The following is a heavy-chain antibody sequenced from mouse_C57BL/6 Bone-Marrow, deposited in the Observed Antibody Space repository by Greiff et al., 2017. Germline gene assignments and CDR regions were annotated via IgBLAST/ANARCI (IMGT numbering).Heavy chain of an antibody. CDR2: ISSGGDYI. CDR3: TREGWDEWYVDV. J-gene: IGHJ1*03. Sequence: EVMLVESGEGLVKPGGSLKLSCAASGFTFSSYAMSWVRQTPEKRLEWVAYISSGGDYIYYADTVMGRFTISRDNARNTLYLQMSSLKSEDTAMYYCTREGWDEWYVDVGGTGTTVTVSS. V-gene: IGHV5-9-1*02. D-gene: IGHD4-1*01. CDR1: GFTFSSYA.